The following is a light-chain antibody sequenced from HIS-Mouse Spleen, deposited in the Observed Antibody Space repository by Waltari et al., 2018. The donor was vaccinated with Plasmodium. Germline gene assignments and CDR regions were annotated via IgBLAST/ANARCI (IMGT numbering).Light chain of an antibody. Sequence: AIRMTQSPSSLSASIGARVTITCRASQGISSYLAWYQQKPGKAPKLLIYAASTLQSGVPSRFSGSGSGTDFTLTISCLQSEDFATYYCQQYYSYPWTFGQGTKVEIK. J-gene: IGKJ1*01. CDR1: QGISSY. V-gene: IGKV1-8*01. CDR2: AAS. CDR3: QQYYSYPWT.